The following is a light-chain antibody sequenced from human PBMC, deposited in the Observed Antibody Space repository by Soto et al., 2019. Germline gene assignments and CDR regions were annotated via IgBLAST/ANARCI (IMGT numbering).Light chain of an antibody. CDR1: QDINSH. Sequence: IQLTQSPSSLSASVGDRVTITCRASQDINSHLAWYQQKPGKAPKVLIYVASTLQSGVPSRFSGSGSGTAFTLTIRSLQPDDFASYYCQQVHSWPLTFGGGTKVEIK. V-gene: IGKV1-9*01. J-gene: IGKJ4*01. CDR2: VAS. CDR3: QQVHSWPLT.